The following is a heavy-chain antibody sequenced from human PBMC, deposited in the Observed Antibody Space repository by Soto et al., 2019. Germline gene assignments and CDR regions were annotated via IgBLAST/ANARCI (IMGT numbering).Heavy chain of an antibody. CDR2: ISAYNGNT. D-gene: IGHD3-9*01. Sequence: ASVKVSCKASGYTFTSYGISWVRQAPGQGLEWMGWISAYNGNTNYAQKLQGRVTMTTDTSTSTAYMELRSLRSDDTAVYYCTTDYPLPYYDILTGYYRNYFDYWGQGTLVTVSS. V-gene: IGHV1-18*01. CDR1: GYTFTSYG. J-gene: IGHJ4*02. CDR3: TTDYPLPYYDILTGYYRNYFDY.